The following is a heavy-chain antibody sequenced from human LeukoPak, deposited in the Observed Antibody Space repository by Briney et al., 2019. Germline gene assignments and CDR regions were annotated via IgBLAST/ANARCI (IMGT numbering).Heavy chain of an antibody. CDR3: AEGDSSSWYYFDY. CDR2: IIPILGIA. D-gene: IGHD6-13*01. Sequence: SVKVSCKASGYTFTGYYMHWVRQAPGQGLEWMGRIIPILGIANYAQKFQGRVTITADKSTSTAYMELSSLRSEDTAVYYCAEGDSSSWYYFDYWGQGTLVTVSS. V-gene: IGHV1-69*02. J-gene: IGHJ4*02. CDR1: GYTFTGYY.